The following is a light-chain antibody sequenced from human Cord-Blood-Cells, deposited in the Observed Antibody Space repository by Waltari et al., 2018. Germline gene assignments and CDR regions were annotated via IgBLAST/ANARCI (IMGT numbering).Light chain of an antibody. J-gene: IGKJ4*01. CDR2: DAS. V-gene: IGKV3-11*01. CDR1: QSVSSY. CDR3: QQRSNWPLT. Sequence: EIELTQSPATLSLSPGERANLSCRASQSVSSYLAWYQQKPGQAPRLLIYDASNRATGIPARFSGSGSGTDFTLTISSLEPEDFAVYYCQQRSNWPLTFGGGTKVEIK.